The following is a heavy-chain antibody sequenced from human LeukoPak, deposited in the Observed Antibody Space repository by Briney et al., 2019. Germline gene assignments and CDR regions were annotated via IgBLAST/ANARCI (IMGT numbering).Heavy chain of an antibody. CDR3: AKGLRGVVINFDY. V-gene: IGHV3-23*01. D-gene: IGHD3-22*01. CDR1: GFTFSSYA. CDR2: ISGSGGST. Sequence: GGSLRLSCAASGFTFSSYAMSWVRQAPGKGLEWVSAISGSGGSTYYADSVKGRFTISRDNSKNTVYLQMNSLRADDTAVYYCAKGLRGVVINFDYRGQGTLVTVSS. J-gene: IGHJ4*02.